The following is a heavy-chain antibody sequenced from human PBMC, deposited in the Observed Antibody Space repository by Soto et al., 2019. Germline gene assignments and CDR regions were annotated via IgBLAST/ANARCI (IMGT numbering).Heavy chain of an antibody. CDR3: AKVPSGRYWYFDY. V-gene: IGHV3-23*01. J-gene: IGHJ4*02. CDR2: ISGSGGST. CDR1: GFTFSSYA. Sequence: EVQLLESGGGLVQPGGSLRLSCAASGFTFSSYAMSWVRQAPGKGLEWVSAISGSGGSTYYADSVKGRFNISRDNSKNTLNPQMNSLRAEDTAVYYCAKVPSGRYWYFDYWGQGTLVTVSS. D-gene: IGHD6-19*01.